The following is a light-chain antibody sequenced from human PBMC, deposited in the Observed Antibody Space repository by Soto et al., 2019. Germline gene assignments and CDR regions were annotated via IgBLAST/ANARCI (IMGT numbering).Light chain of an antibody. Sequence: SYELTQPPSVSVAPGKTARITCGGNNIGSKSVHWYQQKQGQAPVLVIYYDSDRPSGIPERFSGSNSGNTAPLTISGVEAGDEADYYCPAWDSSSDPVVFGGGTKLTVL. CDR1: NIGSKS. CDR2: YDS. V-gene: IGLV3-21*04. J-gene: IGLJ2*01. CDR3: PAWDSSSDPVV.